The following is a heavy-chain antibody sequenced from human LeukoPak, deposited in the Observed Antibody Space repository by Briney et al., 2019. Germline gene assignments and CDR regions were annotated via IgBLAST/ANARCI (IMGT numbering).Heavy chain of an antibody. CDR2: IYTSGST. J-gene: IGHJ4*02. V-gene: IGHV4-61*02. CDR1: GGSISSGSYY. CDR3: ARGKQWLVTFDY. D-gene: IGHD6-19*01. Sequence: SQTLSLTCTVSGGSISSGSYYWSWIRQPAGKGLEWIGRIYTSGSTNYNPSLKSRVTISVDTSKNQFSLKLSSVTAADTAVYYCARGKQWLVTFDYWGQGTLVTVPS.